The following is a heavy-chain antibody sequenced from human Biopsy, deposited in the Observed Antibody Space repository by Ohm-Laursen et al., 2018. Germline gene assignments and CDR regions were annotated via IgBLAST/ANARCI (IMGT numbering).Heavy chain of an antibody. CDR2: IFKDGNT. J-gene: IGHJ4*02. V-gene: IGHV4-38-2*01. CDR1: GYSISSDYR. Sequence: SETLSLTWAVSGYSISSDYRWGWIRQAPGKTLEWLGNIFKDGNTHYNPSLRSRLIISIDTSKNQFSLMMTSVSGAGTAVYFCARVGSGWAPFDKWGPGTLVTV. D-gene: IGHD6-19*01. CDR3: ARVGSGWAPFDK.